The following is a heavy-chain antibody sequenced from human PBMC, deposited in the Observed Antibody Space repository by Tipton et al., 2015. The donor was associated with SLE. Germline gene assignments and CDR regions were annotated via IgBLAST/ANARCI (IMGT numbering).Heavy chain of an antibody. J-gene: IGHJ2*01. D-gene: IGHD1-26*01. CDR3: ARGEGARYFDL. V-gene: IGHV3-30-3*01. CDR2: ISYDGSNK. Sequence: SLRLSCAASGFTFSSYAMHWVRQAPGKGLEWVAVISYDGSNKYYADSVKGRFTISRDNAKNSLYLQMNSLRAEDTAVYYCARGEGARYFDLWGRGTLVTVYS. CDR1: GFTFSSYA.